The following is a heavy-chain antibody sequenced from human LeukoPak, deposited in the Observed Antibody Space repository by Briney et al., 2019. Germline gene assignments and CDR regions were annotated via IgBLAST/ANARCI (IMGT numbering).Heavy chain of an antibody. CDR2: IYTSGST. CDR1: GGSISSGSYY. Sequence: SETLSLTCTVSGGSISSGSYYWSWIRQPAGKGLDWIGRIYTSGSTNCNPSLKSRVTISVDTSKNQFSLKLSSVTAADTAVYYCAREGDIVVAPAAPGFDPWGQGTLVTVSS. CDR3: AREGDIVVAPAAPGFDP. V-gene: IGHV4-61*02. D-gene: IGHD2-2*01. J-gene: IGHJ5*02.